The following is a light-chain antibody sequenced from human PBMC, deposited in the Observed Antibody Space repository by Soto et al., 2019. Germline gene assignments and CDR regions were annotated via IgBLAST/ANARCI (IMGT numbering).Light chain of an antibody. Sequence: QSALTQPASVSGSPGQSITISCTGTSSDVGSYNLVSWYQQHPGKAPKLMIYDVSKRPSGVSNRFSGSKSGNTASLTISGLQAEDEADYYCCSYAASSTVIFGGGTKLTVL. J-gene: IGLJ2*01. CDR3: CSYAASSTVI. CDR1: SSDVGSYNL. V-gene: IGLV2-23*02. CDR2: DVS.